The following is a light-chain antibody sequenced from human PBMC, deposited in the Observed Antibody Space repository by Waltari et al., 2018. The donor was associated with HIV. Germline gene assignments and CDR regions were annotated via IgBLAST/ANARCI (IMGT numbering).Light chain of an antibody. CDR2: SAS. J-gene: IGKJ2*01. CDR1: QSVSSN. V-gene: IGKV3-15*01. Sequence: LTQSPPTFSVSPGKPAPSPCRASQSVSSNLAWYQQKAGQTPRLLIYSASTRATGIPPRFSGSGSGTRFALTITSVQPEDVAEYYCQQYNDWPWFTFGQGTKLEIK. CDR3: QQYNDWPWFT.